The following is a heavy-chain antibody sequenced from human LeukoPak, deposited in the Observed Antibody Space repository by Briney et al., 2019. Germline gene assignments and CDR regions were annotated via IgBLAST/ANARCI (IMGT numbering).Heavy chain of an antibody. J-gene: IGHJ4*02. CDR3: ASRQHQC. CDR2: MNPNSGNT. V-gene: IGHV1-8*02. CDR1: GGTFSSYA. Sequence: GASVKVSCKASGGTFSSYAISWVRQATGQGLEWMGWMNPNSGNTGYAQKFQGRVTMTRNTSISTAYMELSSLRSEDTAVYYCASRQHQCWGQGTLVTVSS.